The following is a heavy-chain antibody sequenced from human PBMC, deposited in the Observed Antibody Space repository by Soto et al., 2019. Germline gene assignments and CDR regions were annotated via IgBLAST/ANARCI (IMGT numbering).Heavy chain of an antibody. V-gene: IGHV4-31*03. J-gene: IGHJ4*02. Sequence: QVQLQESGPGLVKPSQTLSLPCTVSGGSIRSCGYYWSWIRQHPGKGLEWIGYIDYSGTTYYKPSLKSRVTISVYTSKNQFSLKLSSVTAADTAVYYCARTPLDWGQGTLVTVSS. CDR3: ARTPLD. CDR2: IDYSGTT. CDR1: GGSIRSCGYY.